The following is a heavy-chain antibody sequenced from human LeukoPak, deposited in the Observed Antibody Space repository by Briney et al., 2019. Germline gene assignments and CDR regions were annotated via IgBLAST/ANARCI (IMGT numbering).Heavy chain of an antibody. CDR1: GFTVSSNY. D-gene: IGHD3-10*01. V-gene: IGHV3-53*01. Sequence: PGGSLRLSCAASGFTVSSNYMSWVRQAPGKGLEWISVLYSGGSTNYADSVKGRFTTSRDDSKNTLFLQMNNLRAEDTAVYYCAKVMSGGRYYYFDYWGQGTLVTVSS. CDR3: AKVMSGGRYYYFDY. CDR2: LYSGGST. J-gene: IGHJ4*02.